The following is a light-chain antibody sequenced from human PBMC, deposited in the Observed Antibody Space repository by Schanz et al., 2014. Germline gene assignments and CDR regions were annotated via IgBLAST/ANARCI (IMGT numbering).Light chain of an antibody. Sequence: DIQVTQSPSTLSASVGDRVTITCRTSESVGRWLAWYQQKPGKAPKLLIYAASGLQSGVPSRFSGSGSGTDFTLTITNLQPEDFATYYCQQANSFPSAFGQGTKVEI. CDR1: ESVGRW. CDR2: AAS. V-gene: IGKV1-12*02. CDR3: QQANSFPSA. J-gene: IGKJ1*01.